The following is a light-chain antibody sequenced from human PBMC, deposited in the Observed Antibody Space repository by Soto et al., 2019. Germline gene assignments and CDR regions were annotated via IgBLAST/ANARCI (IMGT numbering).Light chain of an antibody. CDR1: SSNIGSNT. Sequence: QSVLTQPPSASGTPGQRVTISCSGSSSNIGSNTVNWYQQLPGTAPKLLIHSNNQRPSGVPDRFSGSKSGTSASLAISGLQSEDEADYYCPAWDDSLNGQVLGGGTKLTVL. J-gene: IGLJ2*01. CDR2: SNN. CDR3: PAWDDSLNGQV. V-gene: IGLV1-44*01.